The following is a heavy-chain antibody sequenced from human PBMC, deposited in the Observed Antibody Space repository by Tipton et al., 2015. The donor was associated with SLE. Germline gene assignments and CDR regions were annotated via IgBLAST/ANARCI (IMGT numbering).Heavy chain of an antibody. D-gene: IGHD3/OR15-3a*01. CDR3: ARLGLPATKAYY. J-gene: IGHJ4*02. V-gene: IGHV4-39*02. CDR2: IYHTGTT. Sequence: TLSLTCTVSGGSITTGSYYWGWIRQPPGKGLEWIGRIYHTGTTYYNPSLKSRVSMSTDPSKNHFSLKLSSVTAADTAVYYCARLGLPATKAYYWGPGMLGAVS. CDR1: GGSITTGSYY.